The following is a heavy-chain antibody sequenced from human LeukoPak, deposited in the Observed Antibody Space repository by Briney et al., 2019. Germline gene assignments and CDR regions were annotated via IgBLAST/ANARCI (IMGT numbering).Heavy chain of an antibody. CDR1: AFTFSSYA. D-gene: IGHD6-13*01. Sequence: PAGSLRLSCAAAAFTFSSYAMHWVRQAPGKGLEWVAVISYDGSNKYYADSVKGRFTISRDNSKNTLYLQMNSLRAEHTAVYYCASPDSSSWYSFAYWGQGTLVTASS. CDR3: ASPDSSSWYSFAY. V-gene: IGHV3-30-3*01. J-gene: IGHJ4*02. CDR2: ISYDGSNK.